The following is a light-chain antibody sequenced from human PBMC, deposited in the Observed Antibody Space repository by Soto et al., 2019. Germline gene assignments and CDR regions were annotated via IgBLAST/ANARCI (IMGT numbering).Light chain of an antibody. Sequence: EILLTQSPRTLSLSPGERATISCRASQSVSSSYVAWYQHKPGQAPRLLIYGASSRATGIADRFSGSGSGTDFTLTISRLEPEDFAVYYCQQYGRSGTLGQGPKVDIK. V-gene: IGKV3-20*01. J-gene: IGKJ1*01. CDR3: QQYGRSGT. CDR1: QSVSSSY. CDR2: GAS.